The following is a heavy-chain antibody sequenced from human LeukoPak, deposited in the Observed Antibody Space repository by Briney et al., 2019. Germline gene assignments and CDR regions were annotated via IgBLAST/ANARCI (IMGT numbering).Heavy chain of an antibody. J-gene: IGHJ4*02. CDR3: ARDYGSYYGFDY. Sequence: PGGSLRLSCAASGFTFSTYSMNWVRQAPGKGLEWVSSISSSSYIYYADSVKGRFTISRDNVKNSLYLQMNSLRAEDTAVYYCARDYGSYYGFDYWGQGTLVTVSS. D-gene: IGHD1-26*01. CDR1: GFTFSTYS. CDR2: ISSSSYI. V-gene: IGHV3-21*01.